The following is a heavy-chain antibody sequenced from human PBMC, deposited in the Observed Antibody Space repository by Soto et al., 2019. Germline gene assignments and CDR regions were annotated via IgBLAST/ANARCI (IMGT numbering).Heavy chain of an antibody. V-gene: IGHV4-34*01. CDR1: GGSFIGHS. CDR2: INHSGRV. D-gene: IGHD3-22*01. J-gene: IGHJ5*01. Sequence: SETLSPTCAVYGGSFIGHSCSLIRQAPFKGLEWIVDINHSGRVNYSPSLKSRVTISLDTSKNQFSLTLSAVTAADTAMYYCSTRAYDTNGYYRFDPWGQGTLVTVSS. CDR3: STRAYDTNGYYRFDP.